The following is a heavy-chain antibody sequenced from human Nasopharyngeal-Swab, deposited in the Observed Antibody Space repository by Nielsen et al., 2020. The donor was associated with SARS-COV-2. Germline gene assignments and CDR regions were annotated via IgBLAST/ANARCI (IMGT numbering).Heavy chain of an antibody. J-gene: IGHJ6*02. Sequence: SETLSLTCAVYGGSFSGYYWSWIRQPPGKGLEWIGYIYYSGSTNYNPSLKSRVTISVDTSKNQFSLKLSSVTAADTAVYYCARDTNLRYFDWSYYYYGMDVWGQGTTVTVSS. CDR2: IYYSGST. CDR3: ARDTNLRYFDWSYYYYGMDV. D-gene: IGHD3-9*01. V-gene: IGHV4-59*01. CDR1: GGSFSGYY.